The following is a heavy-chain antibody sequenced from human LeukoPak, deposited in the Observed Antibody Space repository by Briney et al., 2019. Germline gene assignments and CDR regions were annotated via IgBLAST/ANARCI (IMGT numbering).Heavy chain of an antibody. D-gene: IGHD3-22*01. CDR2: IYASGSS. CDR3: ARRYYFDSSRAFDI. J-gene: IGHJ3*02. Sequence: SETLPLTCTVSGGSISDYYWSWIRQPAGKGLEWIGRIYASGSSNYNPSLNSRVTMSVDTSKNQFSLRLSSVTAADTAVYYCARRYYFDSSRAFDIWGQGTMVTVSS. V-gene: IGHV4-4*07. CDR1: GGSISDYY.